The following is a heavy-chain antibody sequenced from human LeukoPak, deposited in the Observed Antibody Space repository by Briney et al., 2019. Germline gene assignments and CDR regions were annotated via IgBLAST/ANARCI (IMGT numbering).Heavy chain of an antibody. Sequence: GGSLRLSCAASGFTFSSCAMSWVRQAPGKGLEWVSAISGSGGSTYYADSVKGRFTISRDNSKNTLYLQMNSLRAEDTAVYYCAKDGEGRYSSGWYWDYWGQGTLVTVSS. J-gene: IGHJ4*02. V-gene: IGHV3-23*01. CDR1: GFTFSSCA. CDR3: AKDGEGRYSSGWYWDY. D-gene: IGHD6-19*01. CDR2: ISGSGGST.